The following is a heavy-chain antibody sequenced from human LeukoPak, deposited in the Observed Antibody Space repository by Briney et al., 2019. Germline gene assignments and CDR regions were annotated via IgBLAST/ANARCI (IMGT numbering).Heavy chain of an antibody. CDR2: INPSGGST. Sequence: ASVKVSCKASGGTFSSYAISWVRQAPGQGLEWMGIINPSGGSTSYAQKFQGRVTMTRDTSTSTVYMELSSLRSEDTAVYYCARDLGLGQYYFDYWGQGTLVTVSS. CDR3: ARDLGLGQYYFDY. D-gene: IGHD3-22*01. V-gene: IGHV1-46*01. J-gene: IGHJ4*02. CDR1: GGTFSSYA.